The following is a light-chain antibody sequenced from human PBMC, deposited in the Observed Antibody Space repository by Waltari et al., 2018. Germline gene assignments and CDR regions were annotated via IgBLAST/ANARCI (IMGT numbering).Light chain of an antibody. CDR2: WAS. V-gene: IGKV4-1*01. J-gene: IGKJ1*01. Sequence: DIVMTQSPDSLAVSLGERATINCKSSQSVLYSSNNKNYLAWYQQKPGHPPKLLIYWASTRESGVPDRFSGSGSGTDFTLTISSPQAEDVAVYYCQQYYSTPLTFGQGTKVEIK. CDR1: QSVLYSSNNKNY. CDR3: QQYYSTPLT.